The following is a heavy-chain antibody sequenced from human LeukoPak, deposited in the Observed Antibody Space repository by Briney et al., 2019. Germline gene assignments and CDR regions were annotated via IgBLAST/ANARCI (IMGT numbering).Heavy chain of an antibody. CDR1: GGSISSSSYY. V-gene: IGHV4-39*07. CDR3: AKDLGGYNDYSGYYYPEAFDI. J-gene: IGHJ3*02. Sequence: PSETLSLTCTVAGGSISSSSYYWGWIRQPPGKGLEWIVTIYYSGTTYYNPSLKSRVTISIDTSKNQFSLKLSSVTAADTAVYYCAKDLGGYNDYSGYYYPEAFDIWGQGTMVTVSS. CDR2: IYYSGTT. D-gene: IGHD3-22*01.